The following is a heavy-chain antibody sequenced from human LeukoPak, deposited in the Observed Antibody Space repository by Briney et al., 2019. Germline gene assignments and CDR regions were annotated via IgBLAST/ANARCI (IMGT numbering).Heavy chain of an antibody. D-gene: IGHD4-23*01. J-gene: IGHJ3*02. CDR1: GYTFTNYY. CDR3: AIVSPMTTVARGQGAFDI. Sequence: ASVKVSCKGFGYTFTNYYMHWVRQAPGQEPEWMGIVNPNDGSTTYAQKFQGRVTMTRDMSTNTVYMELSSLRSDDTAEYFCAIVSPMTTVARGQGAFDIWGQGTMVIVSA. V-gene: IGHV1-46*01. CDR2: VNPNDGST.